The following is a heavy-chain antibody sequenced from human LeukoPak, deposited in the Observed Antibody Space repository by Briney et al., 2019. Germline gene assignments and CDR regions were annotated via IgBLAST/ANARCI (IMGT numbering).Heavy chain of an antibody. CDR2: IYTSGST. J-gene: IGHJ3*02. CDR1: GGSISSYY. Sequence: SETLSLTCTVSGGSISSYYWSWIRQPAGKGLEWIGRIYTSGSTNYNPSLKSRVTTSVDTSKNQFSLKLSSVTAADTAVYYCARGPLTFGGVIVIDDAFDIWGQGTMVTVSS. D-gene: IGHD3-16*02. V-gene: IGHV4-4*07. CDR3: ARGPLTFGGVIVIDDAFDI.